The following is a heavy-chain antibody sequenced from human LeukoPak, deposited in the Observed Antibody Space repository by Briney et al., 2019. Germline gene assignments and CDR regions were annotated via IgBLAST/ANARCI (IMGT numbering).Heavy chain of an antibody. CDR2: IIPIFGTA. CDR1: GGTFSSYA. D-gene: IGHD5-12*01. Sequence: GSSVKASCKASGGTFSSYAISWVRQAPGQGLEWMGGIIPIFGTANYAQKFQGRVTITTDESTSTAYMELSSLRSEDTAVYYCARGGSGYDWPYFDYWGQGTLVTVSS. CDR3: ARGGSGYDWPYFDY. J-gene: IGHJ4*02. V-gene: IGHV1-69*05.